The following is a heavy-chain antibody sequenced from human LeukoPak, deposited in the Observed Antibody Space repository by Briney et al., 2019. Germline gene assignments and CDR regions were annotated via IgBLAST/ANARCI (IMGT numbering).Heavy chain of an antibody. V-gene: IGHV4-59*08. CDR1: GDSISPYY. J-gene: IGHJ4*02. D-gene: IGHD3-9*01. CDR2: INYIGST. Sequence: SETLSLTCTVSGDSISPYYWSWIRQPPGKGLEWIGYINYIGSTNYNPSLKSRVTISVDTSKNQFSLKVRSVTAADTAVYFCGRRLFLGWGEILTGLDYWGQRTLVSVCS. CDR3: GRRLFLGWGEILTGLDY.